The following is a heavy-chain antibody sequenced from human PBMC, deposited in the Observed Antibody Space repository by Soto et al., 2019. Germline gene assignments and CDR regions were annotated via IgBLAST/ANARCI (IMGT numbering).Heavy chain of an antibody. CDR1: DGSISSGGYY. J-gene: IGHJ4*02. CDR3: SSTSHGVGIDY. Sequence: QVQLQESGPGLVKPSQTLSLTCTVSDGSISSGGYYWSWIRQHPGKGLEWIGYIYYSGSTYYNPSLKSRLTISVDTSKNQFSLKLSSVTAADTAVYYSSSTSHGVGIDYWGQGTLVTVSS. D-gene: IGHD2-2*01. V-gene: IGHV4-31*03. CDR2: IYYSGST.